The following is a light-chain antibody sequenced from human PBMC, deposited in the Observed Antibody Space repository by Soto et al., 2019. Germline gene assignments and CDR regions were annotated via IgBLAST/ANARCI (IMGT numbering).Light chain of an antibody. CDR1: QSISSW. Sequence: TNTCRASQSISSWLAWYQQKPGKAPKLLIYKAFSLESGVPSRLFVSGQGTEFDLGMRCRHPGEFATQYYEEPSSDSVRFSQGTKVDIK. CDR2: KAF. V-gene: IGKV1-5*03. CDR3: EEPSSDSVR. J-gene: IGKJ1*01.